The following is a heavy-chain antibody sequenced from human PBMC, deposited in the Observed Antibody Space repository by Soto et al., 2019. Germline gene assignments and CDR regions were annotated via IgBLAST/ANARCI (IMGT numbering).Heavy chain of an antibody. CDR3: ATERVAVAAYYFDY. CDR1: GGTISSYA. V-gene: IGHV1-69*13. CDR2: IFPTLGTR. Sequence: SVKVSRKASGGTISSYAIRSVRPAPGQGLEWMGGIFPTLGTRYHAQKFQGRVTITADESTSTAYMELSSLRSEDTAVYYCATERVAVAAYYFDYWGQGTLVTVSS. J-gene: IGHJ4*02. D-gene: IGHD6-19*01.